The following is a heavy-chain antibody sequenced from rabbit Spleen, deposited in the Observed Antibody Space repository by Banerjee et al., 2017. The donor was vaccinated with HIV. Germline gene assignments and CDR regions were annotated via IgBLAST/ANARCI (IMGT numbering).Heavy chain of an antibody. Sequence: QEQLVESGGGLVKPGGTLTLTCKASGFSLFSYWMCWVRQAPGKGLDLIGCIYAGDGSTDYANWVNGRFTISKTSSTVDLKMTSLTAADTATYFCARDKELDIWGYEFDLWGPGTLVTVS. V-gene: IGHV1S42*01. J-gene: IGHJ4*01. D-gene: IGHD3-1*01. CDR1: GFSLFSYW. CDR2: IYAGDGST. CDR3: ARDKELDIWGYEFDL.